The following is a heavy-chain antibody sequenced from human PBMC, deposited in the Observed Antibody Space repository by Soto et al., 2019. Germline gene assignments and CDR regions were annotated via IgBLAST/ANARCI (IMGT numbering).Heavy chain of an antibody. CDR1: GFTFSSYG. Sequence: GGSLRLSCAASGFTFSSYGMHWVRQAPGKGLEWVAVISYDGSNKYYADSVKGRFTISRDNSKNTLYLQMNSLRAEDTAVYYCAKDWENLDYWGQGTLVTVSS. CDR2: ISYDGSNK. D-gene: IGHD1-26*01. CDR3: AKDWENLDY. J-gene: IGHJ4*02. V-gene: IGHV3-30*18.